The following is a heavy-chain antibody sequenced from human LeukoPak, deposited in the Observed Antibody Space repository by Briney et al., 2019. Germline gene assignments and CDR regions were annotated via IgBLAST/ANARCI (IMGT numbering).Heavy chain of an antibody. CDR2: IYYPGST. Sequence: SETLSLTCTVSGGSIDSYYWSWIRQPPGKGLEGSGYIYYPGSTDYHPSLKSRVTISLDTSKNQFSLKLTSVTAADTAVYYCARVYQSAEYYFDYWGQGNLVSVSS. CDR1: GGSIDSYY. V-gene: IGHV4-59*01. D-gene: IGHD2-2*01. CDR3: ARVYQSAEYYFDY. J-gene: IGHJ4*02.